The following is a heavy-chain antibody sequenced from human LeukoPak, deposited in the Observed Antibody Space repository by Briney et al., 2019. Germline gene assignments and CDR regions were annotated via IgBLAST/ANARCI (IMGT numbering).Heavy chain of an antibody. V-gene: IGHV3-30*18. CDR1: GFTFSSYA. CDR2: ISYDEREI. CDR3: AKGPLRGTAAAIDY. J-gene: IGHJ4*02. D-gene: IGHD2-2*01. Sequence: GGSLRLSCAASGFTFSSYAMYWVRQAPGKGLEWVTVISYDEREIHYADPVRGRFTISRDISTDTLWLQMDSLRTEDTAVYYCAKGPLRGTAAAIDYWGQGTLVTVSS.